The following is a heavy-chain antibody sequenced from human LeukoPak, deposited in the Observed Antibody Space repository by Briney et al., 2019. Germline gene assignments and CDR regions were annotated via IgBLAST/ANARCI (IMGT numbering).Heavy chain of an antibody. CDR1: GFTFSTYG. D-gene: IGHD3-10*01. V-gene: IGHV3-33*01. CDR3: TREEVRAPLDN. CDR2: IYYDGSNK. J-gene: IGHJ4*02. Sequence: GGSLRLSCAASGFTFSTYGMHWVRQAPGKGLEWVALIYYDGSNKYYADSVKGRFTVSRDNSKNTLYLQMNVLRAEDTGIYYCTREEVRAPLDNWGQGTLVTVSS.